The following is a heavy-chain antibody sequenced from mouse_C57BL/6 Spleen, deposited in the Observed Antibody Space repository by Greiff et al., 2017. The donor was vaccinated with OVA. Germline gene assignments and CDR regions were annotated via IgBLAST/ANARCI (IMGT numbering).Heavy chain of an antibody. CDR2: IWSGGST. V-gene: IGHV2-2*01. D-gene: IGHD2-4*01. CDR3: ARMRGDYDVSYYYAMDY. J-gene: IGHJ4*01. CDR1: GFSLTSYG. Sequence: VQGVESGPGLVQPSQSLSITCTVSGFSLTSYGVHWVRQSPGKGLEWLGVIWSGGSTDYNAAFISRLSISKDNSKSQVFFKMNSLQADDTAIYYCARMRGDYDVSYYYAMDYWGQGTSVTVSS.